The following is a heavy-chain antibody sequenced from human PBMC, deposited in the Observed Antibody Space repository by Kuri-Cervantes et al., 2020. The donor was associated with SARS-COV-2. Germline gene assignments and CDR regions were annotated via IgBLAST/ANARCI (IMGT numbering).Heavy chain of an antibody. Sequence: GGSLRLSCEASGFTFSTYGMNWVRQAPGRGLEWVGLISGDGGYKFYGDSVKGRFTISRDNSKNTLFLQMNFLRPEDTAMYYCVARNFDYWGQGTLVTVSS. J-gene: IGHJ4*02. CDR2: ISGDGGYK. V-gene: IGHV3-30*03. CDR1: GFTFSTYG. D-gene: IGHD5-12*01. CDR3: VARNFDY.